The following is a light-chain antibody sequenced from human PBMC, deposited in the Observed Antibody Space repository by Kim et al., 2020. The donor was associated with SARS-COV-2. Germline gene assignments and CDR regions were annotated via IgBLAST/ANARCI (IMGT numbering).Light chain of an antibody. V-gene: IGLV3-1*01. CDR2: QDS. J-gene: IGLJ2*01. Sequence: SYELTQPPSVSVSPGQTASITCSGDKLGDKYACWYQQKPGQSPVLVIYQDSKRPSGIPDRFSGSNSGSTATLTISGTQAMDEADYYCQAWDSSTVVFGGG. CDR3: QAWDSSTVV. CDR1: KLGDKY.